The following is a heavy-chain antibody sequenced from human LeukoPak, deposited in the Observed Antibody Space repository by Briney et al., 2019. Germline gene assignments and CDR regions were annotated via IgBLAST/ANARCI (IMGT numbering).Heavy chain of an antibody. V-gene: IGHV1-2*02. CDR2: INPNSGGT. D-gene: IGHD3-3*01. Sequence: ASVKVSCKASGYTFTGYYMHWVRQAPGQGLEWMGWINPNSGGTNYAQKFQGRATMTRDTSISTAYMELSRLRSDDTAVYYCARVTDYDFWSGYNYYYYMDVWGKGTTVTVSS. CDR1: GYTFTGYY. J-gene: IGHJ6*03. CDR3: ARVTDYDFWSGYNYYYYMDV.